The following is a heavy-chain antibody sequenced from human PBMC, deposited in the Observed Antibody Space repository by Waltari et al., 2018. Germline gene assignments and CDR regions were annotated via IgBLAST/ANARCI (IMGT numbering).Heavy chain of an antibody. CDR1: GLSLHSYS. CDR2: ISWSDDKT. Sequence: EVRLVQSGGDLVQPGGSLRLSCAVSGLSLHSYSMIWVRQTQERGLEWVSYISWSDDKTEYADSVRGRFTISRDIARNSVSLQMKNLKVEDTAMYYCARELGGSAAGTDHWGQGSMVFVSS. V-gene: IGHV3-48*01. J-gene: IGHJ1*01. CDR3: ARELGGSAAGTDH. D-gene: IGHD2-2*01.